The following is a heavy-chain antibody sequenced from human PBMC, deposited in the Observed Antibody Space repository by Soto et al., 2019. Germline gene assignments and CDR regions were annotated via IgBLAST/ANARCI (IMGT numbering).Heavy chain of an antibody. J-gene: IGHJ3*02. CDR3: ARDPYYYERDDAFDI. Sequence: ASVKVSCKASGYTFTSYGISWVRQAPGQGLEWMGWISAYNGNTNYAQKLQGRVTMTTDTSTSTAYMELRSLRSDDTAVYYCARDPYYYERDDAFDIWGQGTMVTVSS. D-gene: IGHD3-22*01. V-gene: IGHV1-18*01. CDR2: ISAYNGNT. CDR1: GYTFTSYG.